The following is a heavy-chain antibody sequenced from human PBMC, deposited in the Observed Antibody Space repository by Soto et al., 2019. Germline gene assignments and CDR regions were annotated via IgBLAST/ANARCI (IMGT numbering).Heavy chain of an antibody. CDR2: IRFDGSNI. Sequence: QVHLVESGGGVVQPGGSLRLSCAVPGIIFTGYGMHWVRQAPGKGLEWVAIIRFDGSNIHYADSVKGRFTISIDNDKNTLYLQMNSLRAEDTAVYYCARDVLGGTVVFGYFDYWGQGALVTVSS. V-gene: IGHV3-30*02. CDR3: ARDVLGGTVVFGYFDY. CDR1: GIIFTGYG. D-gene: IGHD1-26*01. J-gene: IGHJ4*02.